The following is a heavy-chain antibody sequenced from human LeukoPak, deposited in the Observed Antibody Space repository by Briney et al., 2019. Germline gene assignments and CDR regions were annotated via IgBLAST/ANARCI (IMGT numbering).Heavy chain of an antibody. J-gene: IGHJ4*02. D-gene: IGHD3-22*01. CDR2: ISSSSSYI. V-gene: IGHV3-21*01. CDR1: GFTFSSYS. Sequence: GGSLRLSCAASGFTFSSYSMNWVRQAPGKGLEWVSSISSSSSYIYYADSVKGRFTISRDNAKNSLYLQMNSLRAEDTAVYYCARVRTRNYYDSGGYYIDWGQGTLVTVSS. CDR3: ARVRTRNYYDSGGYYID.